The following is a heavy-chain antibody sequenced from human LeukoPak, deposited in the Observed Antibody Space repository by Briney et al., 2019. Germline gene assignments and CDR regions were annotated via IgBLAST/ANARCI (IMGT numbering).Heavy chain of an antibody. CDR1: GGSFSGDY. CDR2: INHSGST. V-gene: IGHV4-34*01. D-gene: IGHD5-24*01. J-gene: IGHJ4*02. CDR3: ARGRRDGYRSYDY. Sequence: SETLSLTCAVYGGSFSGDYWSWIRQPPGKGLEWIGEINHSGSTNYNPSLKSRVTISVDTYKNHFSPRLSSGHAADPLVYLFARGRRDGYRSYDYWGQGTLVTVSS.